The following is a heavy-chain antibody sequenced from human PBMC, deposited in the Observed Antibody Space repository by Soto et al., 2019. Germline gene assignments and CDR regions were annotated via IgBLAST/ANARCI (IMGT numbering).Heavy chain of an antibody. V-gene: IGHV3-30*19. CDR3: VRRSTVAYYAVDV. D-gene: IGHD4-17*01. CDR1: GCSGGHYD. Sequence: LRLSGPGCGCSGGHYDMNWVRQAPGKGLEWVTFTSYDGSINYYAESVKGRFTMSRDNYKNLLYLQMNSLRTEDTAVYYCVRRSTVAYYAVDVWGQGTTV. J-gene: IGHJ6*02. CDR2: TSYDGSIN.